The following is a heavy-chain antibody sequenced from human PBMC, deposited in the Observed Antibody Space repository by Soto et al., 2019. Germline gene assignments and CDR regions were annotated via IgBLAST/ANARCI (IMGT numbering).Heavy chain of an antibody. CDR1: GFIFSDHA. J-gene: IGHJ4*02. D-gene: IGHD1-1*01. Sequence: LRLSCAVSGFIFSDHAMNWVRQAPGKGLEWVSSIDEDGSTTHYADSVKGRFTISRDDSKNTLYLQMDSLRAKDTALYYCSRVLYGFSYGKCDYWGQGALVTVSS. V-gene: IGHV3-23*01. CDR2: IDEDGSTT. CDR3: SRVLYGFSYGKCDY.